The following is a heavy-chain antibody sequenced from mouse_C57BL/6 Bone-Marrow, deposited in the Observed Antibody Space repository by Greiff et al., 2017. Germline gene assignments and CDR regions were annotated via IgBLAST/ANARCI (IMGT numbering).Heavy chain of an antibody. V-gene: IGHV5-12*01. CDR2: ISNGGGST. D-gene: IGHD2-1*01. J-gene: IGHJ3*01. CDR3: ARLIYYGNCVWFAY. Sequence: EVKLMESGGGLVQPGGSLKLSCAASGFTFSDYYMYWVRQTPEKRLEWVAYISNGGGSTYYPDTVKGRFTISRDNAKNPLYLQMSRLKSEDTAMYYCARLIYYGNCVWFAYWGQGTLVTVSA. CDR1: GFTFSDYY.